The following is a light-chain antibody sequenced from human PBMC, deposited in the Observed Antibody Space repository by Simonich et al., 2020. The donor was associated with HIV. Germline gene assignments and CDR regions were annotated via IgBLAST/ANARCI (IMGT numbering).Light chain of an antibody. V-gene: IGKV3-15*01. CDR3: QQYNNWPPIA. Sequence: EIVMTQSPATLSVSPGERATLSCRASQSVSSNLAWYQQKPGPAPRLLIYGASTRATGIPARFSGSVSGTEFTLTISSMQSEDFAVYYCQQYNNWPPIAFGQGTRLEIK. J-gene: IGKJ5*01. CDR2: GAS. CDR1: QSVSSN.